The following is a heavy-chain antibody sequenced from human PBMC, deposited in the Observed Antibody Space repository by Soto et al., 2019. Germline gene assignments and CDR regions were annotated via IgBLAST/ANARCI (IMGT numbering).Heavy chain of an antibody. J-gene: IGHJ4*02. V-gene: IGHV3-48*02. CDR2: ISSSSSTI. D-gene: IGHD5-12*01. CDR1: GFTFSSYS. CDR3: ARRASSGYDF. Sequence: GSLRLSCAASGFTFSSYSMNCVRQAPGNGLDWVSYISSSSSTIYYADSVKGRFTISRDNAKNSLYLQMNSLRDEDTAVYYCARRASSGYDFWGQGTLVTVSS.